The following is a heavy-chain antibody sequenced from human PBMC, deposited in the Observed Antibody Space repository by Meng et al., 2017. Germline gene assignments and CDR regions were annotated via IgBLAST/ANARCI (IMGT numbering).Heavy chain of an antibody. CDR3: ATDRSYCSGGSCYSSFAFDI. CDR2: IIPILGIA. Sequence: ASVKVSCKASGYTFTSYDINWVRQATGQGLEWMGRIIPILGIANYAQKFQGRVTMTRDTSISTAYMELSRLRSDDTAVYYCATDRSYCSGGSCYSSFAFDIWGQGTMVTVSS. D-gene: IGHD2-15*01. V-gene: IGHV1-2*02. CDR1: GYTFTSYD. J-gene: IGHJ3*02.